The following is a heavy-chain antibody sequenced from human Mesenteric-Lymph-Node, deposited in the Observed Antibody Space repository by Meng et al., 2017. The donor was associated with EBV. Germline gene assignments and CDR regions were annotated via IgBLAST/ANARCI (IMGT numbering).Heavy chain of an antibody. CDR1: GFTFSSYW. D-gene: IGHD1-26*01. V-gene: IGHV3-74*01. Sequence: ELHRVESGGGLVQPGGSLRLSCAASGFTFSSYWMHWVRQAPGKGLVWVSHINTYGSRTDYADSVKGRFTISRDNAKNTLSLQMNSLRAEDTAVYYCTSDLGGATDFWGQGTLVTVSS. CDR3: TSDLGGATDF. J-gene: IGHJ4*02. CDR2: INTYGSRT.